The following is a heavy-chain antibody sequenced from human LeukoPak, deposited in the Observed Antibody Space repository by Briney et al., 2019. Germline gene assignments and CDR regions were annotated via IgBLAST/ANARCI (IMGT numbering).Heavy chain of an antibody. CDR1: GGSISSSSYY. J-gene: IGHJ4*02. CDR3: ARDLPLVGATAY. D-gene: IGHD1-26*01. V-gene: IGHV4-39*07. Sequence: SETLSLTCTVSGGSISSSSYYWGWIRQPPGKGLEWIGSIYYSGSTYYNPSLKSRVTISVDTSKNQFSLRLSSVTAADTAVYYCARDLPLVGATAYWGQGTLVTASS. CDR2: IYYSGST.